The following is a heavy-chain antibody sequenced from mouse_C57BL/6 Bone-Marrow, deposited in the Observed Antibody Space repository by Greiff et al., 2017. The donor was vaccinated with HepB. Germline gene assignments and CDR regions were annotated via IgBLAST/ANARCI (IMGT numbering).Heavy chain of an antibody. CDR3: ARDFFYFDY. CDR2: IYPSDSET. J-gene: IGHJ2*01. Sequence: QVQLKQSGAELVRPGSSVKLSCKASGYTFTSYWMDWVKQRPGQGLEWIGNIYPSDSETHYNQKFKDKATLTVDKSSSTAYMQLSSLTSEDSAVYYCARDFFYFDYWGQGTTLTVSS. V-gene: IGHV1-61*01. CDR1: GYTFTSYW.